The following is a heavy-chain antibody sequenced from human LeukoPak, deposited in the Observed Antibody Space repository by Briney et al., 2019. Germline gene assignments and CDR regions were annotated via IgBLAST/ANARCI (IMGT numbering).Heavy chain of an antibody. D-gene: IGHD6-6*01. CDR2: FDPEDGET. Sequence: ASVKVSCKVSGYTLTELSMHWVRQAPGKGLEWMGGFDPEDGETIYAQKFQGRDTMTEDTSTDTAYMELSSLRSEDTAVYYCATFGSSSHRAFDIWGQGTMVTVSS. V-gene: IGHV1-24*01. CDR3: ATFGSSSHRAFDI. CDR1: GYTLTELS. J-gene: IGHJ3*02.